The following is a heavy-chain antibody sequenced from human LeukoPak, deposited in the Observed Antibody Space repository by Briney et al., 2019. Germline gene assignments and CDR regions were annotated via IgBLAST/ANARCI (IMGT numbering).Heavy chain of an antibody. D-gene: IGHD4-17*01. CDR2: ITSDGSDQ. V-gene: IGHV3-30-3*01. Sequence: PGGSLRLSCAASGFTFRNHALHWVRQAPGRGLGLEWVALITSDGSDQYYAGSVKGRFIISRDNSENTVSLQMNSLRPEDTAMYFCATEEDTTVSPHCDNWGQGTLVSVAS. CDR1: GFTFRNHA. CDR3: ATEEDTTVSPHCDN. J-gene: IGHJ4*02.